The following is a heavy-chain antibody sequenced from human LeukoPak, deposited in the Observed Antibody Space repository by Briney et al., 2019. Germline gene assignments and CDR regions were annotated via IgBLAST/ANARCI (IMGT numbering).Heavy chain of an antibody. J-gene: IGHJ4*02. CDR1: GYNFIVYY. Sequence: GASVKLSCKTSGYNFIVYYIHWVRHAPGQGLEWMGWINPNSGGASYAPTFHERVTMTKDTSITTVYMALSSLRSDDTAVYYCAKGGRILDDSSFDSWGQGTLVTVSS. V-gene: IGHV1-2*02. CDR3: AKGGRILDDSSFDS. D-gene: IGHD3-22*01. CDR2: INPNSGGA.